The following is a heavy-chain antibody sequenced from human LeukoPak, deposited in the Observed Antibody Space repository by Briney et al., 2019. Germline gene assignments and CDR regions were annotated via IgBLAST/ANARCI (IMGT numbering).Heavy chain of an antibody. CDR3: ARLDDFWSGFGY. D-gene: IGHD3-3*01. J-gene: IGHJ4*02. CDR1: GYTFTNYW. Sequence: GESLKISCKGSGYTFTNYWIGWVRQMPGKGLEWMGIIYPGDSDTRYSPSFQGQVTISADKSINTAYLQWSSLEASDTAMYFCARLDDFWSGFGYWGQGALVTVSS. V-gene: IGHV5-51*01. CDR2: IYPGDSDT.